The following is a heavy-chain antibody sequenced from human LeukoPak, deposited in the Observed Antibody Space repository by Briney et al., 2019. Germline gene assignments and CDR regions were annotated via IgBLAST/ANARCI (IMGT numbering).Heavy chain of an antibody. V-gene: IGHV4-39*07. J-gene: IGHJ4*02. CDR1: GDSISSTNFY. Sequence: PSEALSLTCTVSGDSISSTNFYWGWIRQPPGKGLEWIGSIYNTGSTYYNPSLKSRVTISVDRSKNQFSLKLSSVTAADTAVYYCARVYDSSGYYYDYWGQGTLVTVSP. CDR2: IYNTGST. D-gene: IGHD3-22*01. CDR3: ARVYDSSGYYYDY.